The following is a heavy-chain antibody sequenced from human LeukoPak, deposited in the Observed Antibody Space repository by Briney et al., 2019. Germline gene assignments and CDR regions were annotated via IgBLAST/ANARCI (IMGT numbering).Heavy chain of an antibody. V-gene: IGHV4-59*01. CDR3: ARRGSGKYFDY. CDR1: GGSINSYY. Sequence: SETLSLTCTVSGGSINSYYWNWIRQPPGKGLELIGYIYYSGSPTYNPSLKSRVTISVDTSKNQFSLQLSSVTAADTAVYYCARRGSGKYFDYWGQGTLVTVSS. J-gene: IGHJ4*02. D-gene: IGHD3-10*01. CDR2: IYYSGSP.